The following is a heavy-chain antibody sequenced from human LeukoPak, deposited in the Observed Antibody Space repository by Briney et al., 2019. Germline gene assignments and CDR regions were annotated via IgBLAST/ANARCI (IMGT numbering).Heavy chain of an antibody. CDR3: AKGGAGYCSSTSCLYYFDS. V-gene: IGHV3-23*01. Sequence: GGSLRLSCAASGFSFSSYAMNWVRQAPGKGREWVSTISASADSTYYADSVKGRFTISRDNSKNTLHLQMNGPRAEDTAVYYCAKGGAGYCSSTSCLYYFDSWGQGTPVTVST. CDR2: ISASADST. CDR1: GFSFSSYA. D-gene: IGHD2-2*01. J-gene: IGHJ4*02.